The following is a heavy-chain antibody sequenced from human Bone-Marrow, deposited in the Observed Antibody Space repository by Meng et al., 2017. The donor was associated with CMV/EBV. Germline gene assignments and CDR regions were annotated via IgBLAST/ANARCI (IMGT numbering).Heavy chain of an antibody. CDR2: SSVYNGNT. J-gene: IGHJ4*02. D-gene: IGHD2-2*01. V-gene: IGHV1-18*01. CDR3: ARDSPRVEVPGGPDY. CDR1: GYTFSSYG. Sequence: ASVKVSCKASGYTFSSYGISWVRQAPGQGLEWIGWSSVYNGNTHYAQKLQDRVTLTTDTSTRTAFMELRSLGSDDTAMYYCARDSPRVEVPGGPDYWGQGTLVPVSS.